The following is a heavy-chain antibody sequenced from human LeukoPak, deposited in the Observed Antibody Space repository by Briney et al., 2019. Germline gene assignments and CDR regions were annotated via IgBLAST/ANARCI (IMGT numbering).Heavy chain of an antibody. D-gene: IGHD6-13*01. J-gene: IGHJ5*02. V-gene: IGHV3-66*02. CDR2: IYSGGST. CDR1: GFTVSSNY. CDR3: ARVGLSSSWYIWFDP. Sequence: GGSLRLSCAASGFTVSSNYMSWVRQAPGKGLEWVSVIYSGGSTYYADSVKGRFTISRDNSKNTLYLQMNSLRAEDTAVYYCARVGLSSSWYIWFDPWGQGTLVTVSS.